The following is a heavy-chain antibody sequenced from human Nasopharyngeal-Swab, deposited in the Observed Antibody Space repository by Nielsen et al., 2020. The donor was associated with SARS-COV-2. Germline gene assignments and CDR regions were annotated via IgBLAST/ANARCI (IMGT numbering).Heavy chain of an antibody. CDR1: GGPISNYY. CDR3: ARGGDGGLAHFDY. CDR2: ISNSGRTT. V-gene: IGHV4-59*01. D-gene: IGHD2-21*01. J-gene: IGHJ4*02. Sequence: SETLSLTCPVSGGPISNYYWSWIPQPPGKRLEWIGYISNSGRTTDYNPARKSRVTISLESSKNQFSLKLSSVTAADTAVYYCARGGDGGLAHFDYWGQGNLVTVSS.